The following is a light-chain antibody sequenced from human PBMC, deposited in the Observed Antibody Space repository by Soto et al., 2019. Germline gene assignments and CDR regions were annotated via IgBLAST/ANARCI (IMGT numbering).Light chain of an antibody. CDR2: EGS. Sequence: QSVLTQPPSVSGAPGQTVTISCTGSSSNIGAGFDVHWYQQLPGTAPKLMIYEGSKRPSGVSNRFSGSKSGNTASLTISGLQAEDEADYYCCSYAGSIPYVFGTGTKLTVL. CDR1: SSNIGAGFD. V-gene: IGLV1-40*01. CDR3: CSYAGSIPYV. J-gene: IGLJ1*01.